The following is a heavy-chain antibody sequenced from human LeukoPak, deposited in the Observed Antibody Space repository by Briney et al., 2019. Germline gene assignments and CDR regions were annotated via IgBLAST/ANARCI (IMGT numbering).Heavy chain of an antibody. V-gene: IGHV1-69*13. Sequence: GASVKVSCKASGYTFTSYAISWVRQAPGQGLEWMGTIIPMYGTTNYAQRFQGRVTITADESTSTAYMELYSLRSDDTAVYYCATSVDPWGQGTLVTVSS. J-gene: IGHJ5*02. CDR1: GYTFTSYA. CDR2: IIPMYGTT. CDR3: ATSVDP.